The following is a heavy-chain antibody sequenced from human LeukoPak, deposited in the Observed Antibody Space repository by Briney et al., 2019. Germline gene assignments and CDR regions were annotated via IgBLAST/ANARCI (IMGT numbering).Heavy chain of an antibody. J-gene: IGHJ3*02. D-gene: IGHD2-2*01. CDR2: ISTSSIYI. CDR3: ARGHGVVAASDDAFDI. CDR1: GFTFSSYS. Sequence: GGSLRLSCAASGFTFSSYSMNWVRQAPGKGLEWVSSISTSSIYIYYADSMKGRFAISRDNAKKSLYLQMNSLRAEDTAVYYCARGHGVVAASDDAFDIWGQGTMVTVSS. V-gene: IGHV3-21*01.